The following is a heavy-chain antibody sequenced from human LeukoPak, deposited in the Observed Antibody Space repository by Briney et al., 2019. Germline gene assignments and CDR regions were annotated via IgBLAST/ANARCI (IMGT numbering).Heavy chain of an antibody. Sequence: SETLSLTCVVYGGSLSGYSWSWIRQPPGKGLQWIGEINHSGSTNYNTSLKSRVTISMDTSKNQFSLKLSSVTAADTAIYYCARENPSGYYNRPIDYWGQGTLVTVSS. CDR2: INHSGST. J-gene: IGHJ4*02. D-gene: IGHD3-22*01. V-gene: IGHV4-34*01. CDR3: ARENPSGYYNRPIDY. CDR1: GGSLSGYS.